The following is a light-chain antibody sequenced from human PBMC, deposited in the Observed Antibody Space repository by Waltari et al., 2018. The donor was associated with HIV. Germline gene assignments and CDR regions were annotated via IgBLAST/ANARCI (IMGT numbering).Light chain of an antibody. V-gene: IGLV1-40*01. CDR3: QSYDSSLSAWV. Sequence: QSVLTQPPSLSGAPGQTVTISCTGTSSNIGADYHVHWYQQLPGTAPKLLIDGEPMRPSGVPGRCSGSKSGTSASLAITGLQADDEADYYCQSYDSSLSAWVFGGGTKLTVL. J-gene: IGLJ3*02. CDR2: GEP. CDR1: SSNIGADYH.